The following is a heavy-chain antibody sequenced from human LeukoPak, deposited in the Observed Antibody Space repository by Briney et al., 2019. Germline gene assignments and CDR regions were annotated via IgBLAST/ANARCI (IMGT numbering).Heavy chain of an antibody. J-gene: IGHJ4*02. CDR1: GGSISSYY. D-gene: IGHD3-10*01. CDR3: ARLTGLADN. CDR2: IYYSGST. Sequence: EPSETLSLTCTVSGGSISSYYWSWIRQPPGKGLEWIGYIYYSGSTNYNPSLKSRVTISVDTSKNQISLKLSSVTAADTAVYYCARLTGLADNWGQGTLVTVSS. V-gene: IGHV4-59*01.